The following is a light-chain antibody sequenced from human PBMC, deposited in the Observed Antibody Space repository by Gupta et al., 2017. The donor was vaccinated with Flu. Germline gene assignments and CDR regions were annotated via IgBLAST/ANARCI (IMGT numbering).Light chain of an antibody. CDR1: DIGTKS. CDR3: QVWDTTVDLV. J-gene: IGLJ3*02. CDR2: DDS. Sequence: FVLTPPPSDAMAPGQMARISCSGKDIGTKSVHWYQQKQGQAPVWGVDDDSDRHSGIPERVSGANSGNKETLTISRVEAGDEADEYCQVWDTTVDLVFGGGTKLTVL. V-gene: IGLV3-21*02.